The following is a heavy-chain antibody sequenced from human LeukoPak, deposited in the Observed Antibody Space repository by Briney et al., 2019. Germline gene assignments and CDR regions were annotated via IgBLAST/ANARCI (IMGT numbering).Heavy chain of an antibody. CDR1: GFTFSSYG. V-gene: IGHV3-30*03. CDR2: ISYDGSNK. CDR3: ISSSLDY. D-gene: IGHD6-13*01. Sequence: PGGSLRLSCAASGFTFSSYGMHWVRQAPGKGLEWVAVISYDGSNKYYADSVKGRFTISRDNSKNTLYLQMNSLRAEDTAVYYCISSSLDYWGQGTLVTVSS. J-gene: IGHJ4*02.